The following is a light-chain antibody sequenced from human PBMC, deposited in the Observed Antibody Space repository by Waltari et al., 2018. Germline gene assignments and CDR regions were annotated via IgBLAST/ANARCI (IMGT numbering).Light chain of an antibody. CDR1: SSNIGNNY. V-gene: IGLV1-51*02. J-gene: IGLJ7*01. Sequence: QSVLTQPPSVSAAPGQRVTISCSGGSSNIGNNYVSWYRHFPGTAPKLLIYEDSRRPPGIPGRFAGSKSGTSATLDITGLQAGDEADYYCGTWDSSLSGAVFGGGTHLTVL. CDR3: GTWDSSLSGAV. CDR2: EDS.